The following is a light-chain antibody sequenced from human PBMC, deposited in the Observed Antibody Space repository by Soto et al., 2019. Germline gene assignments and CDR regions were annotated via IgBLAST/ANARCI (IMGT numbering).Light chain of an antibody. CDR1: QSVSSSY. CDR2: GAS. J-gene: IGKJ1*01. Sequence: EIVLTQSPGSLSLSTGDIALLSGEATPSASXXSQSVSSSYLAWYQQKPGQAPRLLIYGASSRATGIPDRFSGSGSGTDFTLTISRLEPEDFAVYYCQQYGSSSWTFGQGTKVDIK. CDR3: QQYGSSSWT. V-gene: IGKV3-20*01.